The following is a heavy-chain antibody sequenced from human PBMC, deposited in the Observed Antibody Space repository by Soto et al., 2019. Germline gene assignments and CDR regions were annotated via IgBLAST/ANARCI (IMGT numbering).Heavy chain of an antibody. Sequence: PGVSLILSCAASGFTFSTYAMSWVRQAPGKGLEWVSTITGSGGSTYYADSVKGRFTISRDNSKNTLYVQMNSLTAEDTAVYYCARRWDGSMDMNFHVWGQGTLVTVAS. V-gene: IGHV3-23*01. CDR3: ARRWDGSMDMNFHV. D-gene: IGHD1-1*01. J-gene: IGHJ4*02. CDR2: ITGSGGST. CDR1: GFTFSTYA.